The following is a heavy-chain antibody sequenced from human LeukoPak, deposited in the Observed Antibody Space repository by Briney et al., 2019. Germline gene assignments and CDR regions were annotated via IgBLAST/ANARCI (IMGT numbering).Heavy chain of an antibody. D-gene: IGHD3-22*01. CDR3: ARVSPEFRGGYYDSSGYYYFDY. V-gene: IGHV4-59*12. CDR1: GGSISSYY. Sequence: PSETLSLTCTVSGGSISSYYWSWIRQPPGKGLEWIGYIYYSGSTNYNPSLKSRVTISVDTSKNQFSLKLSSVTAADTAVYYCARVSPEFRGGYYDSSGYYYFDYWGQGTLVTVSS. CDR2: IYYSGST. J-gene: IGHJ4*02.